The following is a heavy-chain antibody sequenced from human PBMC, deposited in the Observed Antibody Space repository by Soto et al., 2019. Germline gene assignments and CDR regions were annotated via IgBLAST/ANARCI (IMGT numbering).Heavy chain of an antibody. CDR3: ARSADYYDIPFDI. CDR2: IYPGDSDT. D-gene: IGHD3-22*01. Sequence: GESLKISCKGSGYRFTSYWIGWVRQMPGKGLEWMGIIYPGDSDTRYSPSFQGQVTISADKSISTAYLQWSSLKASDTAMYYCARSADYYDIPFDIWGQGTMVTVSS. V-gene: IGHV5-51*01. J-gene: IGHJ3*02. CDR1: GYRFTSYW.